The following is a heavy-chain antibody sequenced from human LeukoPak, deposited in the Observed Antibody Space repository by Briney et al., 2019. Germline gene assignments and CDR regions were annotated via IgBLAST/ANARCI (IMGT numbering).Heavy chain of an antibody. CDR1: GFTVSNSY. V-gene: IGHV3-53*01. D-gene: IGHD6-6*01. CDR3: ARTSSYAFDM. J-gene: IGHJ3*02. Sequence: GSLRLSCTASGFTVSNSYISWVRQAPGKGLEWVSIIYNDGSTYYADSVTDRFTISRDNSENTLYLQMNSLRAEDTAVYYCARTSSYAFDMWGQGTMVTVFS. CDR2: IYNDGST.